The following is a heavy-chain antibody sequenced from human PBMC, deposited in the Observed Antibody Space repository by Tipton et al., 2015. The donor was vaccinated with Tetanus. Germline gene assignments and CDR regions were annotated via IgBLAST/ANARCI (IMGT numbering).Heavy chain of an antibody. V-gene: IGHV4-30-2*05. Sequence: TLSLTCAVSGGSISSGGYSWSWIRQPPGKGLEWIGYIYHSGSTYYNPSLKSRVTISVDTSKNQFSLKLSSVTAADTAVYYCATYLSYYGSGGWSQGTLVTVSS. CDR1: GGSISSGGYS. J-gene: IGHJ4*02. D-gene: IGHD3-10*01. CDR3: ATYLSYYGSGG. CDR2: IYHSGST.